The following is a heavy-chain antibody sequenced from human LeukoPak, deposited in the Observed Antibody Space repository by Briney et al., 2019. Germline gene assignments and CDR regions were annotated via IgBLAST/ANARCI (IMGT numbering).Heavy chain of an antibody. Sequence: PGGSLRLSCVASGFTFSNYAMSWVRQAPGKGLEWVSAICDSGACTFYADSVKGRFTISRDNSKSTLSLQMNSLSAEDTAVYYCAKRITMVREGYYFDYWGQGALVTVSS. CDR2: ICDSGACT. CDR3: AKRITMVREGYYFDY. D-gene: IGHD3-10*01. CDR1: GFTFSNYA. J-gene: IGHJ4*02. V-gene: IGHV3-23*01.